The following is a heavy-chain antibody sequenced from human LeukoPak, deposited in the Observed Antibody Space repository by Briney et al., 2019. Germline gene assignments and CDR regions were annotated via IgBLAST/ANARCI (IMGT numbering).Heavy chain of an antibody. V-gene: IGHV3-20*03. CDR3: ARNSGANVYTYSFQY. CDR2: INWNGGTT. J-gene: IGHJ4*02. D-gene: IGHD1-26*01. CDR1: GLTFGDFG. Sequence: GGALRISFVGSGLTFGDFGMSWGRQTPGKGLEGVSGINWNGGTTTYADSVKGRFTISRDNAKNSLYLQMNSLRVEDTAFYYCARNSGANVYTYSFQYWGRGTLVTVSS.